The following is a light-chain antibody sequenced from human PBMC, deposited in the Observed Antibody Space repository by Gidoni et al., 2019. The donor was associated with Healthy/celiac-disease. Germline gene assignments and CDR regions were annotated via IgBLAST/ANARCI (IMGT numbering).Light chain of an antibody. CDR2: KDN. Sequence: SYELTQPPSVSVSSGQTARTTCSGDALPKQYAYWYQQNPGQAPLLVINKDNESPSGIPGRFSGTSSGTTVTLTISGVQAEDDADYYCQSADSSGTWVFGGGTKLTVL. CDR3: QSADSSGTWV. CDR1: ALPKQY. V-gene: IGLV3-25*03. J-gene: IGLJ3*02.